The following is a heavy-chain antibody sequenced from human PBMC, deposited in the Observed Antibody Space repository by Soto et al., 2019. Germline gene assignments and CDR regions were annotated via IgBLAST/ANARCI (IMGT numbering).Heavy chain of an antibody. J-gene: IGHJ4*02. V-gene: IGHV4-30-4*01. CDR2: ISYSGST. D-gene: IGHD1-1*01. Sequence: PSETLSLTCTVSGGSFSSADYYWNWIRQPPGKGLEWIGHISYSGSTSYNPSLKSRVIISLDTSKNQFSLKLSSVTAADTAMYYCSRIQTLNSPDPFDSWGQGTLVTVSS. CDR3: SRIQTLNSPDPFDS. CDR1: GGSFSSADYY.